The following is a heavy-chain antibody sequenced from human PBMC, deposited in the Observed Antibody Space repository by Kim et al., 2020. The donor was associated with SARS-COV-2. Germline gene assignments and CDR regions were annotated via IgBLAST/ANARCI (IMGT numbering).Heavy chain of an antibody. D-gene: IGHD3-10*01. CDR2: IYPGDSDT. CDR1: GYSFTSYW. CDR3: ARGESEYYGSGSYGY. Sequence: GESLKISCKGSGYSFTSYWIGWVRQMPGKGLEWMGIIYPGDSDTRYSPSFQGQVTISADKSISTAYLQWSSLKASDTAMYYCARGESEYYGSGSYGYWGQGTLVTVSS. J-gene: IGHJ4*02. V-gene: IGHV5-51*01.